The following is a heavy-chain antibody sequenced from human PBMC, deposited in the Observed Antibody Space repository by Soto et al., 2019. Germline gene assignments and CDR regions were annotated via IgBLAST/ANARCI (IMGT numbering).Heavy chain of an antibody. J-gene: IGHJ4*02. V-gene: IGHV3-30-3*01. CDR1: GFTFSSYA. D-gene: IGHD3-3*01. CDR3: ARALLSYYAPFDY. Sequence: QPGVSLRLSCAASGFTFSSYAMHWVRQAPGKGLEWVAVISYDGSNKYYADSVKGRFTISRDNSKNTLYLQMNSLRAEDTAVYYCARALLSYYAPFDYWGQGTLVTVSS. CDR2: ISYDGSNK.